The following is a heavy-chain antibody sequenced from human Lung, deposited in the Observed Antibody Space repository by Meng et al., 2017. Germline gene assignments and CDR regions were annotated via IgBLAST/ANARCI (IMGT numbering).Heavy chain of an antibody. V-gene: IGHV3-48*03. Sequence: GESLKISCLASGFSFSSYEMNWVRQAPGKGLEWIAYIDGSGSTGYYADSVKGRFTISRDNAKNSLYLQMNSLRVEDAAVHYCARDLSNEGSYIYYGMDVWGQGTTVTVSS. D-gene: IGHD3-10*01. CDR3: ARDLSNEGSYIYYGMDV. CDR2: IDGSGSTG. CDR1: GFSFSSYE. J-gene: IGHJ6*02.